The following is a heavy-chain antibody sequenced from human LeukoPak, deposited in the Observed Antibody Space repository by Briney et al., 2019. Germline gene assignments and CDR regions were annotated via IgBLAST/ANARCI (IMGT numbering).Heavy chain of an antibody. V-gene: IGHV4-31*03. CDR2: IYYSGST. CDR3: ARVKGPFGGVIDGWFDI. D-gene: IGHD3-16*02. CDR1: GGSISSGGYY. J-gene: IGHJ3*02. Sequence: PSQTLSLTCTVSGGSISSGGYYWSWIRQHPGKGLEWIGYIYYSGSTYYNPSLKSRVTISVDTSKNQFSLKLSSVTAADTAVYYYARVKGPFGGVIDGWFDIWGQGTMVTVSS.